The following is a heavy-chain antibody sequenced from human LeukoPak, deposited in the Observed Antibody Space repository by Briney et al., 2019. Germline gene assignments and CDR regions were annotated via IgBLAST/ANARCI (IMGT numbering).Heavy chain of an antibody. V-gene: IGHV4-30-2*01. CDR1: GASISSGSGNYY. D-gene: IGHD5-12*01. CDR3: ARGGSGYDSDY. J-gene: IGHJ4*02. CDR2: IHHSGNT. Sequence: PSETLSLTCSVSGASISSGSGNYYCHWVRQPPGKGLEWVGYIHHSGNTYYNPSLKSRVTISVDRSKNQFSLKLASVTAADTAVYYCARGGSGYDSDYWGQGTLVTVSS.